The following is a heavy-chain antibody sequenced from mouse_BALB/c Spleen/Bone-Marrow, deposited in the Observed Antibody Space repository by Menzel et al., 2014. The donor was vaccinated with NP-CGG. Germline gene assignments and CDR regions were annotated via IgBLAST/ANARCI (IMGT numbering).Heavy chain of an antibody. J-gene: IGHJ4*01. CDR3: ARLGDGYYDALDY. Sequence: EVHLVESGPELVKPGASVKVSCKASGYAFTNYNIYRVKQRHGKSLEWIGYIDLYNGGTSYNQKFKGKATLTVDKSSSTAYMHLNSLTSEDSAVYYCARLGDGYYDALDYWGQGTSVTVSS. D-gene: IGHD2-3*01. CDR1: GYAFTNYN. V-gene: IGHV1S135*01. CDR2: IDLYNGGT.